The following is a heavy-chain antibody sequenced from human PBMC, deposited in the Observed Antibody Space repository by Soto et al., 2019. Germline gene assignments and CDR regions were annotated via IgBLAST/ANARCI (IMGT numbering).Heavy chain of an antibody. Sequence: EVQLLESGGGLVQPGGSLRLSCAASGFTFSNYGMTWVRQAPGKGLEWVSSISSGGGNTYYADSVKGRFAIARDNSKNTVYRQMNSLSAEDTALYYCAKGTTTVTDHAEGCDFCGQGSLVIVSS. V-gene: IGHV3-23*01. CDR2: ISSGGGNT. CDR1: GFTFSNYG. J-gene: IGHJ4*02. D-gene: IGHD4-17*01. CDR3: AKGTTTVTDHAEGCDF.